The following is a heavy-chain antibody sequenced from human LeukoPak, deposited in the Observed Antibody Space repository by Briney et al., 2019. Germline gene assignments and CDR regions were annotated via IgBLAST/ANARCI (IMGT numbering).Heavy chain of an antibody. J-gene: IGHJ4*02. CDR2: IYPGDSET. D-gene: IGHD3-22*01. CDR1: GYSFTSYW. CDR3: ARSPNYYYGRSGYSAALDY. V-gene: IGHV5-51*01. Sequence: PRESLKISCKGSGYSFTSYWIGWVRQMPGKGLEWMGIIYPGDSETRYSPSFQGQVTFSADKSIITAYLQWSSLKASDTAMYYCARSPNYYYGRSGYSAALDYWGQGTLVTVSS.